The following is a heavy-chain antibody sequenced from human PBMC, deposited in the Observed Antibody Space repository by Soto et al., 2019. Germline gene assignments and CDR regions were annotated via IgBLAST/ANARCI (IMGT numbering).Heavy chain of an antibody. CDR1: GGSMISYY. CDR2: IYYAGST. CDR3: ARTGKFYYYDMSGLPFDP. Sequence: SETLSLTCTFSGGSMISYYWIWIRQPPGRGLEWIGFIYYAGSTKYNPSLNSRVTISVDKSKNQFSLKLTSVTAADTAVYFCARTGKFYYYDMSGLPFDPWGPGVLVTVSS. V-gene: IGHV4-59*12. D-gene: IGHD3-22*01. J-gene: IGHJ5*02.